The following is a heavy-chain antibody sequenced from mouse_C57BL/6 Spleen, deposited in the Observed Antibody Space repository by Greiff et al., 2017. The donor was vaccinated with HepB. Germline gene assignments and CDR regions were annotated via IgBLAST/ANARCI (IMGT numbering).Heavy chain of an antibody. CDR2: IYPGSGNT. V-gene: IGHV1-84*01. Sequence: QVQLQQSGPELVKPGASVKISCKASGYTFTDYYINWVKQRPGQGLEWIGWIYPGSGNTKYNEKFKGKATLTVDTSSSTAYMQLSSLTSEDSAVYFCARTVFYYGSSLYYFDYWGQGTTLTVSS. CDR1: GYTFTDYY. J-gene: IGHJ2*01. D-gene: IGHD1-1*01. CDR3: ARTVFYYGSSLYYFDY.